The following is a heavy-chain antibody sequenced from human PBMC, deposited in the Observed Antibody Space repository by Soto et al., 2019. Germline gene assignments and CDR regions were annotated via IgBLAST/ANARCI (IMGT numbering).Heavy chain of an antibody. Sequence: QVQLVQSGAEVKKPGASVKVSCKASGYTFTSYDINWVRQATGQGLEWMGWMNPNSGNTGYAQKFQGRVTMPWNTSISTDYMELSSLRSEDTAVYYCARTGCHTYYDFWSGIPTAGYYGMDVWGQGTTVTVSS. J-gene: IGHJ6*02. CDR1: GYTFTSYD. CDR3: ARTGCHTYYDFWSGIPTAGYYGMDV. CDR2: MNPNSGNT. D-gene: IGHD3-3*01. V-gene: IGHV1-8*01.